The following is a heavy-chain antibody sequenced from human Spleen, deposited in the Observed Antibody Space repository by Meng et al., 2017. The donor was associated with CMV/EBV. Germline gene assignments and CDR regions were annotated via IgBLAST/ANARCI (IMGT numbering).Heavy chain of an antibody. J-gene: IGHJ5*02. CDR3: TLYCSGDNCLKWIDP. Sequence: ASVKVSCKASGYTFTGYYVHWVRQAPAQGLEWMGWINPHTGGTKYAQKFQGRVTMTRDTSINTVYMELNRLRSDDTAVYYCTLYCSGDNCLKWIDPWGQGTLVTVSS. CDR1: GYTFTGYY. CDR2: INPHTGGT. D-gene: IGHD2-15*01. V-gene: IGHV1-2*02.